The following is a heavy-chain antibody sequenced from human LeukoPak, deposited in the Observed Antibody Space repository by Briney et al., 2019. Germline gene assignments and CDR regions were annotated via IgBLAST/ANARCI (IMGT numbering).Heavy chain of an antibody. CDR2: ISYDGSNK. CDR3: ASDNSSSWFYYDYGMDV. Sequence: GRSLRLSCEASGFTFSSYAMHWVRQAPGKGLEWVAVISYDGSNKYYADSVKGRFTISRDNSKNTLYLQMNSLRAEDTAVYYCASDNSSSWFYYDYGMDVWGQGTTVTVSS. CDR1: GFTFSSYA. V-gene: IGHV3-30-3*01. D-gene: IGHD6-13*01. J-gene: IGHJ6*02.